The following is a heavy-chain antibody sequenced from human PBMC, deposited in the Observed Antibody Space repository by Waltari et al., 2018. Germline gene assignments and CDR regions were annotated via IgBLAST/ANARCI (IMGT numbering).Heavy chain of an antibody. J-gene: IGHJ4*02. CDR3: AKAPGIAAAGSFDY. CDR1: GFTFRSYG. CDR2: IWYDGSNK. Sequence: QVQLVESGGGVVQPGRSLRLSCAASGFTFRSYGMPWVRQAPGKGLEWVAVIWYDGSNKYYADSVKGRFTISRDNSKNTLYLQMNSLRAEDTAMYYCAKAPGIAAAGSFDYWGQGTLVTVSS. V-gene: IGHV3-30*18. D-gene: IGHD6-13*01.